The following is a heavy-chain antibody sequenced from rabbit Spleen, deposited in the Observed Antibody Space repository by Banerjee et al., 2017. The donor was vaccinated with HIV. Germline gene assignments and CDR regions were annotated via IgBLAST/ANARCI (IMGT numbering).Heavy chain of an antibody. CDR3: VRETKYSVYAFNL. Sequence: QEQLEESGGDLVKPEGSLTLTCTASGFSFSSSYWIWWVRQAPGRGLEWVACIDVGSGTRKWYASWVNGRFTISKTSSTTVTLQMTSLTAADTATYFCVRETKYSVYAFNLWGPGTLVTVS. CDR2: IDVGSGTRK. V-gene: IGHV1S45*01. D-gene: IGHD6-1*01. CDR1: GFSFSSSYW. J-gene: IGHJ4*01.